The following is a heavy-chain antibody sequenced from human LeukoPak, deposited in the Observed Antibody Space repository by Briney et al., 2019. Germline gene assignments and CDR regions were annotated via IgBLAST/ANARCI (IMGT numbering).Heavy chain of an antibody. CDR2: ISTNTGNT. Sequence: GASVKVSCATSGYTFNSYGISWVRQAPGQGLEWMGWISTNTGNTNYAQKLQGRVTMTTDTSTSTAYMEIRRLTSDDAAVYFCSFVLPPVPIWGQGTLVTVSS. CDR3: SFVLPPVPI. V-gene: IGHV1-18*01. CDR1: GYTFNSYG. D-gene: IGHD3-10*01. J-gene: IGHJ4*02.